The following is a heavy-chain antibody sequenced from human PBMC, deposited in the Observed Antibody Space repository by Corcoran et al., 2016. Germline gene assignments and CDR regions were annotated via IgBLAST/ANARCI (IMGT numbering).Heavy chain of an antibody. J-gene: IGHJ4*02. CDR2: INHSGST. V-gene: IGHV4-34*01. CDR3: ARGDGDLFDY. CDR1: GGSVSGYY. Sequence: QVQLQQWGAGLLQPSETLSLTCAVSGGSVSGYYWSWIRQPPGKGLWWLGEINHSGSTNYNPSLKSRVTITVVSSKNQFSLKLSSVTAADTAGYYSARGDGDLFDYWGQGTLVTVSS. D-gene: IGHD3-10*01.